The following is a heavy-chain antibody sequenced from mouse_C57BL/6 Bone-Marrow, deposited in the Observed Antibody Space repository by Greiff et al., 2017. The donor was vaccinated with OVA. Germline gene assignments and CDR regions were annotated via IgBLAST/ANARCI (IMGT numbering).Heavy chain of an antibody. J-gene: IGHJ2*01. V-gene: IGHV3-1*01. CDR1: GYSITSGYD. D-gene: IGHD1-1*01. CDR2: ISYSGST. CDR3: ARELRFYYFDY. Sequence: VQLQQSGPGMVKPSQSLSLTCTVTGYSITSGYDWHWIRHFPGNKLECMGYISYSGSTNYNPSLKSRISITHDTSKNHFFLKLNSVTTEDTATYYCARELRFYYFDYWGQGTTLTVSS.